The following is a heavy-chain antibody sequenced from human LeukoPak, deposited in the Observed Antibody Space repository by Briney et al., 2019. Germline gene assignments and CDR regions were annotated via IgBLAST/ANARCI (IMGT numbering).Heavy chain of an antibody. Sequence: PSETLSLTCTVSGGSISSGDYYWSWIRQPPGKGLEWIGYIYYSGSTYYNPSLKSRVTISVDTSKNQFSLKLSSVTAADTAVYYCARLPPAHRMTTVTISSGIYYYGMDVWGQGTTVTVSS. CDR1: GGSISSGDYY. CDR2: IYYSGST. D-gene: IGHD4-17*01. J-gene: IGHJ6*02. CDR3: ARLPPAHRMTTVTISSGIYYYGMDV. V-gene: IGHV4-30-4*01.